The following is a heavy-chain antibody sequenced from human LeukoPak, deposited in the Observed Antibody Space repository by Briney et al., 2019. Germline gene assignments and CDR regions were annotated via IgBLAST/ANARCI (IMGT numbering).Heavy chain of an antibody. CDR1: GFTFSSYS. V-gene: IGHV3-48*04. CDR3: ASQPVLRYFDWFPP. Sequence: GGSLRLSCAASGFTFSSYSMNWVRQAPGKGLEWVSYISSSGSTIYYADSVKGRFTISRDNAKNSLYLQMNSLRAEDTAVYYCASQPVLRYFDWFPPWGQGTLVTVSS. D-gene: IGHD3-9*01. J-gene: IGHJ5*02. CDR2: ISSSGSTI.